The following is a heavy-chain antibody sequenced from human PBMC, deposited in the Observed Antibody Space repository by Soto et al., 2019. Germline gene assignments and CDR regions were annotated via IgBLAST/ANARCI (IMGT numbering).Heavy chain of an antibody. D-gene: IGHD2-2*03. V-gene: IGHV3-9*01. Sequence: EVQLVESGGGLVQPGRSLRLSCAASGFTFDDYAMHWVRQAPGKGLEWVSGISWNSGSIGYADSVQGRFTISRDNAKNSLYLQMNSLRAEDTALYYCAKDTTSGYCSSTSCYDAFDIWGQGTMVTVSS. CDR2: ISWNSGSI. J-gene: IGHJ3*02. CDR1: GFTFDDYA. CDR3: AKDTTSGYCSSTSCYDAFDI.